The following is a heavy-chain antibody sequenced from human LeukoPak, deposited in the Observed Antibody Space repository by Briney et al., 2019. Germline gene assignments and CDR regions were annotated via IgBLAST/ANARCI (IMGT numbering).Heavy chain of an antibody. D-gene: IGHD3-22*01. J-gene: IGHJ3*02. CDR2: IYYSGST. V-gene: IGHV4-59*08. CDR1: GGSISGYY. Sequence: SETLSLTCSVSGGSISGYYWSWIRQSPGNGLVWIGYIYYSGSTNYNPSLKSRVTISVDMSKNQFSLKLSSVTAAGTALYYCARHFTYYYDSSGYPRDIFDIWGQGTMVTVSS. CDR3: ARHFTYYYDSSGYPRDIFDI.